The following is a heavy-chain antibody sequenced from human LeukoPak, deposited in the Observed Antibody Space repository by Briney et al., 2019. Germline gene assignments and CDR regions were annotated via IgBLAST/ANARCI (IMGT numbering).Heavy chain of an antibody. CDR2: INNDGSSA. Sequence: GGSLRLSCAASGFTFTTYWMHWVRQVPGKGLVWVSRINNDGSSASYVDSVKGRFTISRDNAKNTLFLQMNSLRAEDTAVYYCARRGTGHGMDVWGQGTTVIVSS. CDR3: ARRGTGHGMDV. J-gene: IGHJ6*02. V-gene: IGHV3-74*01. CDR1: GFTFTTYW. D-gene: IGHD1-1*01.